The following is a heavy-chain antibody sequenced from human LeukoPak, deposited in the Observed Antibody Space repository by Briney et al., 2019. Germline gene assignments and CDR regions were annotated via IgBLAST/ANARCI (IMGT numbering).Heavy chain of an antibody. CDR1: GGSIRNHF. CDR3: ARDRNYFDP. CDR2: IYYTTNP. J-gene: IGHJ5*02. Sequence: KPSETPSLTCSVSGGSIRNHFWSWMRLPPGKGLEWIGNIYYTTNPNYNPSLARRVTISVDTSKNQLSLKLNSVTAADTAVYYCARDRNYFDPWGQGTRVTVSS. D-gene: IGHD4-11*01. V-gene: IGHV4-59*11.